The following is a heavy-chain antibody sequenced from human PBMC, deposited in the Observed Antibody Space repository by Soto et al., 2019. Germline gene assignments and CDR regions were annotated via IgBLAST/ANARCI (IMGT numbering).Heavy chain of an antibody. CDR1: GVSVSATGVG. D-gene: IGHD6-19*01. V-gene: IGHV2-5*01. CDR2: IYWNDDE. J-gene: IGHJ4*02. CDR3: ARRLWDSSGWHPFDS. Sequence: QITLKESGPTLVRPTQTLTLTCTLSGVSVSATGVGVAWIRQSPGKALECLALIYWNDDERYSPSLKSRLTISKDISKTQVVLTMANMDPVDAGTYYCARRLWDSSGWHPFDSWGQGALVTVSS.